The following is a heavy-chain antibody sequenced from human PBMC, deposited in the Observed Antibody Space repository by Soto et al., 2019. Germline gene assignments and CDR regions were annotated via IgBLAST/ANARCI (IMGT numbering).Heavy chain of an antibody. D-gene: IGHD6-13*01. CDR1: GGSISSYY. J-gene: IGHJ6*03. Sequence: SETLSLTCTVSGGSISSYYWSWIRQPPGKGLEWIGYIYYSGSTNYNPSLKSRVTISVDTSKNQFSLKLSSVTAADTAVYYCARGGSSWSLLYYYMDVWGKGTTVTVSS. V-gene: IGHV4-59*01. CDR3: ARGGSSWSLLYYYMDV. CDR2: IYYSGST.